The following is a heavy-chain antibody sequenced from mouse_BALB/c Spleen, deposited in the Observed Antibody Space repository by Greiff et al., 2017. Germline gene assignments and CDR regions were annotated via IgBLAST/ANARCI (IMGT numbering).Heavy chain of an antibody. CDR2: ISDGGSYT. D-gene: IGHD4-1*01. V-gene: IGHV5-4*02. CDR3: ARALTGTYYFDY. J-gene: IGHJ2*01. Sequence: EVKLMESGGGLVKPGGSLKLSCAASGFTFSDYYMYWVRQTPEKRLEWVATISDGGSYTYYPDSVKGRFTISRDNAKNNLYLQMSSLKSEDTAMYYCARALTGTYYFDYWGQGTTLTVSS. CDR1: GFTFSDYY.